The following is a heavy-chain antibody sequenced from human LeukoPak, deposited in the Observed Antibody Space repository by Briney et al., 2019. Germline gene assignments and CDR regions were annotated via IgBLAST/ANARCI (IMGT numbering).Heavy chain of an antibody. J-gene: IGHJ5*02. CDR1: GGSISSSIDC. CDR2: FYYGGST. V-gene: IGHV4-39*01. Sequence: SETLSLTCTVSGGSISSSIDCWDWIRQPPGRGLECIASFYYGGSTYYNPSLKSRVTISADTSKNQVSLKLRSVTAADTALYYCTRRRAGRLYNWFDPWGQGTLVTVSS. D-gene: IGHD1-1*01. CDR3: TRRRAGRLYNWFDP.